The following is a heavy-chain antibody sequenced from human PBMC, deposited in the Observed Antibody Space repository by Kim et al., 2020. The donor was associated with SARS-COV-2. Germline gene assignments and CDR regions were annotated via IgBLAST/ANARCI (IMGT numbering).Heavy chain of an antibody. CDR1: GFIFRNFG. D-gene: IGHD3-10*01. Sequence: GGSLRLSCAASGFIFRNFGLHWVHQAPGKGLEWVAFISNDGATAIYADSVRGRFTISRDYSENKVYLQMDSLSAGDTAVYYCARPSSSHFDFWGQGTLV. J-gene: IGHJ4*02. V-gene: IGHV3-33*05. CDR2: ISNDGATA. CDR3: ARPSSSHFDF.